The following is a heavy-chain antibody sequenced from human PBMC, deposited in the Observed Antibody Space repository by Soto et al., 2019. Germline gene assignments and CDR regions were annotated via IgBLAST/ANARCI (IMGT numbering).Heavy chain of an antibody. CDR1: GGSFSGYY. J-gene: IGHJ6*03. Sequence: SETLSPTCAVYGGSFSGYYWSWIRQPPGKGLEWIGEINHSGSTNYNPSLKSRVTISVDTSKNQFSLKLSSVTAADTAVYYCARTYDFWSGYSRAWYYMDVWGKGTTVTVSS. D-gene: IGHD3-3*01. CDR3: ARTYDFWSGYSRAWYYMDV. V-gene: IGHV4-34*01. CDR2: INHSGST.